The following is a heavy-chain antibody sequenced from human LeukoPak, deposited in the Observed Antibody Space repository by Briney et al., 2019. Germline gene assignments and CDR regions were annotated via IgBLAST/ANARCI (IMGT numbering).Heavy chain of an antibody. CDR2: ISGSGGST. J-gene: IGHJ3*02. CDR1: GFTFSSYA. Sequence: GGSLRLSCAASGFTFSSYAMSWVRQAPGKGLEWVSAISGSGGSTYYADSVKGRFTISRDNSKNTLYLQMNSLRAEDTAVYYCASLRYYYDSSGYFNDAFDIWGQGTMVTVSS. CDR3: ASLRYYYDSSGYFNDAFDI. V-gene: IGHV3-23*01. D-gene: IGHD3-22*01.